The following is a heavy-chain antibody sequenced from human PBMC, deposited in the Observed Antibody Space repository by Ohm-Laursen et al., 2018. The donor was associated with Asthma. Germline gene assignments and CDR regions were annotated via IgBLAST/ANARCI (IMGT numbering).Heavy chain of an antibody. V-gene: IGHV3-30*03. CDR1: GFTFSSYG. CDR3: ARDLGPRDYYYGVDV. Sequence: SLRLSCTASGFTFSSYGMHWVRQAPGKGLEWVAVISYDGSNKYYADSVQGRFTISRDTSKNTLCLQMNSLRAEDTAVYYCARDLGPRDYYYGVDVWGQGTTVTVSS. CDR2: ISYDGSNK. J-gene: IGHJ6*02. D-gene: IGHD7-27*01.